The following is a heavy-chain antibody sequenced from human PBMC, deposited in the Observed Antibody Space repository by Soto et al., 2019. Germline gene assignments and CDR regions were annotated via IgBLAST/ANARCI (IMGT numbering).Heavy chain of an antibody. CDR1: GLNVRSNY. V-gene: IGHV3-53*01. D-gene: IGHD5-18*01. J-gene: IGHJ4*02. CDR3: AREEYSYGPLDS. CDR2: IYSGGST. Sequence: EVQLVESGGGLIQPWVSLRLSCAAPGLNVRSNYMSWVRQAPGKGLEWVSFIYSGGSTSYADSVKGRFTISRDNSKNTLYLQMNSLRAEDTAVYYCAREEYSYGPLDSWGQGTLVTVSS.